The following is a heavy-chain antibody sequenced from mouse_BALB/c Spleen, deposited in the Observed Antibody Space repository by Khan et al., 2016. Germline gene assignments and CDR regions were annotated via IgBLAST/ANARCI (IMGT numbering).Heavy chain of an antibody. J-gene: IGHJ4*01. Sequence: VQLQQSGPELMKPGASVKISCKASGYSFTSYYMHWVKQSHGKSLEWIGYIDPFNGGTSYNQKFKSKATLTVDKSSSTAYMHLSSLTSEDSAVYDCASSTKSFYAMDYWGQGTSVTVSS. CDR2: IDPFNGGT. D-gene: IGHD1-1*01. CDR3: ASSTKSFYAMDY. CDR1: GYSFTSYY. V-gene: IGHV1S135*01.